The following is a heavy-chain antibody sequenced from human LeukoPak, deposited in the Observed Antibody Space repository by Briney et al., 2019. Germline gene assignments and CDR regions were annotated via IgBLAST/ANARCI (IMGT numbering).Heavy chain of an antibody. J-gene: IGHJ6*02. CDR2: IYSGGST. D-gene: IGHD3-22*01. Sequence: GGSLRLSCAASGFTVSSNYMSWVRQAPGKGLEWVSVIYSGGSTYYADSVKGRFTISRDNSKNTLYLQMNSLRAEDTAVYYCARENYDPTHNYYYGMDVWGQGTLVTVSS. CDR3: ARENYDPTHNYYYGMDV. V-gene: IGHV3-53*01. CDR1: GFTVSSNY.